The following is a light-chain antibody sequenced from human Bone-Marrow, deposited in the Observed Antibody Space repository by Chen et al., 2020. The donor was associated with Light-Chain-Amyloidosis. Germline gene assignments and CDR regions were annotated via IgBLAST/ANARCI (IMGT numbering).Light chain of an antibody. CDR2: QDD. V-gene: IGLV3-1*01. CDR3: QAWDSSTLV. J-gene: IGLJ2*01. CDR1: KLGSKY. Sequence: SYELTQPPSVSVSPGQTGTITCSGPKLGSKYASWYQHKPGQSPVLVIYQDDKRPSGIPERFSGSPSGNTATLTISGTQAVDAADYYCQAWDSSTLVFGGGTKLTVL.